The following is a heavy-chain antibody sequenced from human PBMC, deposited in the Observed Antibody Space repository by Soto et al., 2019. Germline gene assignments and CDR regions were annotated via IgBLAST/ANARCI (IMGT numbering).Heavy chain of an antibody. J-gene: IGHJ3*02. Sequence: EVQLVESGGDLAQPGGSLRLSCAASGFTLSNFWVNWVRQAPGKGLAWVANIKQGGIERNYVDSVKGRFTISRDDTKNSLFLQMNNLRVEDAAIYYCLVTTSAVDIWCRGTTVTVSS. CDR2: IKQGGIER. CDR3: LVTTSAVDI. V-gene: IGHV3-7*01. D-gene: IGHD4-17*01. CDR1: GFTLSNFW.